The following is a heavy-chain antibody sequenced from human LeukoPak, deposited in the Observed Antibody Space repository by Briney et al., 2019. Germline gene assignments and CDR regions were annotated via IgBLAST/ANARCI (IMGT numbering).Heavy chain of an antibody. V-gene: IGHV4-39*01. CDR2: IYYSGST. J-gene: IGHJ3*02. CDR1: GGSISSSSYY. Sequence: PSETLSLTCTVSGGSISSSSYYWGWIRQPPGKGLEWIGSIYYSGSTYYNPSLKSRVTISVDTSKNQFSLKLSSVTAADTAVYYCARPGGDHDAFDIWGQGTMVTVSS. CDR3: ARPGGDHDAFDI.